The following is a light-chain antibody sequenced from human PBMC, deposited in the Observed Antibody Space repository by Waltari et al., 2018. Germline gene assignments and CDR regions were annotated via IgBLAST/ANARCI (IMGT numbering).Light chain of an antibody. CDR3: SVWDDNLNALV. Sequence: QSVLTQPPSLSEAPDQTITIPCSGSGSNIGNNGVNWYQQLPGKPPNLLIYYNALVPFGVSGRFSGSKSGTSASLAISGLQSEDEADYYCSVWDDNLNALVFGGGTKLTVL. CDR1: GSNIGNNG. CDR2: YNA. V-gene: IGLV1-36*01. J-gene: IGLJ3*02.